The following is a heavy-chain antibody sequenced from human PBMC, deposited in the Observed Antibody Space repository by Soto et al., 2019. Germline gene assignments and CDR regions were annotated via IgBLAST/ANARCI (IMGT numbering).Heavy chain of an antibody. V-gene: IGHV3-15*07. D-gene: IGHD3-16*01. J-gene: IGHJ4*02. CDR1: GFTFNGAW. Sequence: GGSLRLSCTASGFTFNGAWMNWVRQAPGKGLEWVGRVKSKVDGGSIDYAAPVRGRFTISRDDSRSTVDLQMSSLSAEDSAMYYCSADLPDWGAYAFDYWGQGALVTVSS. CDR2: VKSKVDGGSI. CDR3: SADLPDWGAYAFDY.